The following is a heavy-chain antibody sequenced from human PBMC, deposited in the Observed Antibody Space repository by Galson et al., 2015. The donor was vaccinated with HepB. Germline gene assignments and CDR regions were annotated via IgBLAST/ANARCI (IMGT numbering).Heavy chain of an antibody. CDR3: AKWYSSSPGYFDL. CDR1: GFTFSSYA. Sequence: SLRLSCAASGFTFSSYAMSWVRQAPGKGLEWVSAISGSGGSTYYADSVKGRFTISRDNSKNTLYLQMNSLRAEDTAVYYCAKWYSSSPGYFDLWGRGTLVTVSS. V-gene: IGHV3-23*01. D-gene: IGHD6-13*01. J-gene: IGHJ2*01. CDR2: ISGSGGST.